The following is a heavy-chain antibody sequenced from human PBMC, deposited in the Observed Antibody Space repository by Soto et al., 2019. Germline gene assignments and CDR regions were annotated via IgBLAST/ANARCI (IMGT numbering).Heavy chain of an antibody. CDR1: GYTFTSYG. J-gene: IGHJ6*02. V-gene: IGHV1-18*01. Sequence: QVQLVQSGAEVKKPGASVKVSCKASGYTFTSYGISWVRQAPGQGLEWMGWISAYNGNTIYAQKLQGRVTMTTDTSTSTGDMELRSLRSDDTAVYYCARRASGWFLDVWGQGTTVTVSS. CDR3: ARRASGWFLDV. CDR2: ISAYNGNT. D-gene: IGHD6-19*01.